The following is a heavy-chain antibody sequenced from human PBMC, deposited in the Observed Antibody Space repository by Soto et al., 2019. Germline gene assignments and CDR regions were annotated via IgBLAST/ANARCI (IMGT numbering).Heavy chain of an antibody. CDR3: ARGYYDDSGGSFPY. CDR1: SGSFSTYY. D-gene: IGHD3-10*01. J-gene: IGHJ4*02. CDR2: INQSAST. Sequence: QVQLQQWGAGLLKPSETLSLTCAVYSGSFSTYYWNWIRQPPGKGLEWIGEINQSASTNYNPSLKSRVTMSVDTSKNQFSLKLNSVTAADTAVYYCARGYYDDSGGSFPYWGQGTVVSVSS. V-gene: IGHV4-34*01.